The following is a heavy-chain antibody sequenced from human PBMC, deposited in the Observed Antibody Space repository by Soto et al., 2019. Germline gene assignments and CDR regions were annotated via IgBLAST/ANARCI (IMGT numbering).Heavy chain of an antibody. D-gene: IGHD3-22*01. CDR3: ARLGGYVSVGYYYLWDS. V-gene: IGHV4-39*01. CDR1: DGSMNSDSSY. J-gene: IGHJ4*02. Sequence: PSETLSLTCRVSDGSMNSDSSYWGWIRQPPGKGLEWIGVINHSGSTYHNLSLKGRVTMSVDASRNQFSLKLTSMTAADTAVYYCARLGGYVSVGYYYLWDSWGQGTLVIVPQ. CDR2: INHSGST.